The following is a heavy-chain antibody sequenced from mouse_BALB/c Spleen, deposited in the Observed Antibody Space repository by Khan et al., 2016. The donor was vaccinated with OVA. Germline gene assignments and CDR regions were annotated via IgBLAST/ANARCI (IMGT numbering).Heavy chain of an antibody. D-gene: IGHD2-4*01. CDR3: ARNYEYNEGLAY. Sequence: QVQLKESGPGLVQPSQSLSITCTVSGFSLTTYGVHWVRQSPGKGLEWLGVLWSGGTTDYSAAFISRLSITKDNSKSQVFFKRNSLQANDTAIYYWARNYEYNEGLAYWGQGTLVTVSA. CDR1: GFSLTTYG. J-gene: IGHJ3*01. V-gene: IGHV2-2*02. CDR2: LWSGGTT.